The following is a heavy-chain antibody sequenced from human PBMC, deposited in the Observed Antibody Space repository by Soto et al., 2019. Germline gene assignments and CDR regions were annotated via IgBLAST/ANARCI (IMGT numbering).Heavy chain of an antibody. J-gene: IGHJ4*01. CDR1: GGSFSGYS. CDR3: ARGEYSSSPGFFDY. D-gene: IGHD6-6*01. CDR2: INHSGST. Sequence: QVQLQQWGAGLLKPSETLSLTCAVYGGSFSGYSWSWIRQPPGKGLEWIGEINHSGSTNYNPSLKSRVTISVDTSKNQFSLKLSSVTAAYTAVYYCARGEYSSSPGFFDYWGHGTLVTVSS. V-gene: IGHV4-34*01.